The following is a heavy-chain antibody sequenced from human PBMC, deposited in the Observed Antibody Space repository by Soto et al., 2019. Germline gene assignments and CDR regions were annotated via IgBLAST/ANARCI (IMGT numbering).Heavy chain of an antibody. V-gene: IGHV1-69*06. J-gene: IGHJ6*02. CDR1: GGTFSSYA. Sequence: QVQLVQSGAEVKKPGSSVKVSCKASGGTFSSYAISWVRQAPGQGLERMGGIIPIFGTANYAQKFQGRVTITADKSTSTAYMELSSLRSEDTAVYYCARDILTGYFSTQTYYYYGMDVWGQGTTVAVSS. CDR2: IIPIFGTA. D-gene: IGHD3-9*01. CDR3: ARDILTGYFSTQTYYYYGMDV.